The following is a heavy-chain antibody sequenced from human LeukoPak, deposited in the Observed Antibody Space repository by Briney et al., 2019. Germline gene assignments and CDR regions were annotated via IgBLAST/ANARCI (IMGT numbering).Heavy chain of an antibody. Sequence: SGTVSLTCAVSRGSIRNYYWGWIRQPPGKGLEWIGFFSYSWSSNYNLSLKSRVTISVDTSKNQFSLKLTSVTAADTAVYYCARDGPGDVGFDYWGQGTLVTVSS. D-gene: IGHD7-27*01. J-gene: IGHJ4*02. CDR1: RGSIRNYY. CDR3: ARDGPGDVGFDY. CDR2: FSYSWSS. V-gene: IGHV4-59*01.